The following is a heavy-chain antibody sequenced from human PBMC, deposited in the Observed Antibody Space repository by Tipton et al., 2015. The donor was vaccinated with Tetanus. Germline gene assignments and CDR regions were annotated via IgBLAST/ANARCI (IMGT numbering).Heavy chain of an antibody. J-gene: IGHJ4*02. CDR1: GGSISSSDYY. CDR3: VRLVEMTTCFDF. D-gene: IGHD5-24*01. Sequence: LRLSCTLSGGSISSSDYYWSWVRQPSGERLEWIGSIYYSGIPYYNPSLKSRVTISVDTSKDQFSLKLSSVTAADTAMYYCVRLVEMTTCFDFWGQGTLVTVSS. V-gene: IGHV4-39*01. CDR2: IYYSGIP.